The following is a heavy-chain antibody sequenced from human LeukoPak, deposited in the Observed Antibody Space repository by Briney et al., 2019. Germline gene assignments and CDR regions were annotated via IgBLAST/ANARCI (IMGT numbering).Heavy chain of an antibody. V-gene: IGHV1-2*06. Sequence: AASVKVSCKASGYTLTGYYMHWVRQAPGQGLEWMGRINPNSGGTNYAQKFQGRVTMTRDTSISTAYMELSRLRSDDTAVYYCARDFNLIYDTAWGQGTLVTVSS. D-gene: IGHD5-18*01. CDR2: INPNSGGT. CDR3: ARDFNLIYDTA. J-gene: IGHJ4*02. CDR1: GYTLTGYY.